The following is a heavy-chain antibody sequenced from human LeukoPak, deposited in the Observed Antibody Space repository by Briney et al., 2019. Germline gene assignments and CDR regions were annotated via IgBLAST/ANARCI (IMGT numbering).Heavy chain of an antibody. Sequence: GESLKISCKTSGYNFNTYWIGWVRQKPGKGLEWMGIIYPGDSDTKYSPPFEGQVTISADKSINTAYLQWSSLKASDTATYYCVIYGSGSYFDYWGQGTLVIVSS. D-gene: IGHD3-10*01. CDR3: VIYGSGSYFDY. V-gene: IGHV5-51*01. CDR2: IYPGDSDT. J-gene: IGHJ4*02. CDR1: GYNFNTYW.